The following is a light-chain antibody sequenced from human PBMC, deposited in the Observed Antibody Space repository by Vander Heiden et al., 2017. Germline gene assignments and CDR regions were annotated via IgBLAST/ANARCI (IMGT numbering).Light chain of an antibody. V-gene: IGLV2-14*01. CDR3: YSYTSKSTRYV. J-gene: IGLJ1*01. CDR1: SSDVGDSNY. CDR2: EVT. Sequence: QSALTQPASVSGSPAQSLTISGTGASSDVGDSNYVPWSQQHPGKAPKLIIFEVTIRPSGVPNRFSGSKSDTTATLTISGVQAEDEADYYCYSYTSKSTRYVFGTGTKVTVL.